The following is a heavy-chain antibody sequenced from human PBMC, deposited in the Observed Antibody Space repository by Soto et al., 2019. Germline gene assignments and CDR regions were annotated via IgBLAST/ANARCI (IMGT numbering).Heavy chain of an antibody. V-gene: IGHV1-69*06. Sequence: SVKVSCKASGGTFSSYAISWVRQAPGQGLEWMGGIIPIFGTANYAQKFQGRVTITADKSTSTAYMELSSLRSEDTAVYYCARGKYCGGDCLGYYYGMDVWGQGTTVTVSS. CDR1: GGTFSSYA. CDR3: ARGKYCGGDCLGYYYGMDV. D-gene: IGHD2-21*02. J-gene: IGHJ6*02. CDR2: IIPIFGTA.